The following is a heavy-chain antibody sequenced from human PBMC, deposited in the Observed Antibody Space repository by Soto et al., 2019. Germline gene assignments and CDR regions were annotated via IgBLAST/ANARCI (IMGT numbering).Heavy chain of an antibody. CDR3: SIGSWSAETFDV. CDR2: IIPMLTVT. CDR1: GGTFNTYT. D-gene: IGHD2-2*01. J-gene: IGHJ3*01. V-gene: IGHV1-69*02. Sequence: QVHLIQSGAEVKKPGSSVKVSCKAAGGTFNTYTLIWVRQAPGHGLEWMGRIIPMLTVTNSAQKFQGRLTRTADKATGTAFMELTSLRSDDTAVYYGSIGSWSAETFDVWGQGTMVTVSS.